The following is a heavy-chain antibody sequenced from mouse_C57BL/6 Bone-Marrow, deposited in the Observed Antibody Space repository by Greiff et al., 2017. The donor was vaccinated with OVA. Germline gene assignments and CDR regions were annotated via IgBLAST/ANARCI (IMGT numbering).Heavy chain of an antibody. J-gene: IGHJ1*03. CDR3: ARYDGSSYPYWYFDV. V-gene: IGHV1-63*01. Sequence: VKLMESGAELVRPGTSVKMSCKASGYTFTNYWIGWAKQRPGHGLEWIGDIYPGGGYTNYNEKFKGKATLTADKSSSTAYMQFISLTSEDSAIYYCARYDGSSYPYWYFDVWGTGTTVTVSA. CDR1: GYTFTNYW. D-gene: IGHD1-1*01. CDR2: IYPGGGYT.